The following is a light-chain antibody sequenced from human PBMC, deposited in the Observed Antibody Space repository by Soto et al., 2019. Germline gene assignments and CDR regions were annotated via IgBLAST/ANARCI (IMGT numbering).Light chain of an antibody. CDR2: GAS. Sequence: PGERATLSCRASRRVDSNYLAWYQQKPGQGPSLLIFGASSRATGIPDRFSGSGSGTDFTLTISRLEPEDFAVYYCQQYGSTPLYSFGPGTKLDIK. V-gene: IGKV3-20*01. CDR3: QQYGSTPLYS. CDR1: RRVDSNY. J-gene: IGKJ2*01.